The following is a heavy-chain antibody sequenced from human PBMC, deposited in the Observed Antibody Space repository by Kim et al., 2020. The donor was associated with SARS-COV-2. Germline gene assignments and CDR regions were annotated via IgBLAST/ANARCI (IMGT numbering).Heavy chain of an antibody. Sequence: GGSLRLSCAASGFTFSSCAMHWVRQAPGKGLEWVAVISYDGSNKYYADSVKGRFTISRDNSKNTLYLQMNSLRAEDTAVYYCAKGRWCCHMCITDFYYWG. J-gene: IGHJ4*01. CDR3: AKGRWCCHMCITDFYY. D-gene: IGHD2-21*01. CDR2: ISYDGSNK. V-gene: IGHV3-30*04. CDR1: GFTFSSCA.